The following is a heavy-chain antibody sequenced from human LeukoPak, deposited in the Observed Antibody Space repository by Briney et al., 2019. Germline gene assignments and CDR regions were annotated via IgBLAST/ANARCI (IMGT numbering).Heavy chain of an antibody. CDR1: GGSFSGYY. J-gene: IGHJ4*02. CDR3: ARHAPDIVVVTYYFDY. V-gene: IGHV4-34*01. CDR2: INHSGST. D-gene: IGHD2-2*01. Sequence: PSETLSLTCAVYGGSFSGYYWSWIRQPPGKGLEWIGEINHSGSTNYNPSLKSRVTISVDTSKNQFSLKLSSVTAADTAVYYCARHAPDIVVVTYYFDYWGQGTLVTVSS.